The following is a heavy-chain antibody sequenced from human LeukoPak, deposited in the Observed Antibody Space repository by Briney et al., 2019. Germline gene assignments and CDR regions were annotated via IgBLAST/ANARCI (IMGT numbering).Heavy chain of an antibody. V-gene: IGHV1-3*01. CDR1: GYTFSSYA. CDR3: ARETISSSWSHHYCGMDV. J-gene: IGHJ6*02. D-gene: IGHD6-13*01. CDR2: INAGNGNT. Sequence: GASVKVSCKASGYTFSSYAMQWVRQAPGQRLEWMGWINAGNGNTKYSQKFQGRVSITRDTSANTAYMELSSLRSEDTAVYFCARETISSSWSHHYCGMDVWGQGTTVTVSS.